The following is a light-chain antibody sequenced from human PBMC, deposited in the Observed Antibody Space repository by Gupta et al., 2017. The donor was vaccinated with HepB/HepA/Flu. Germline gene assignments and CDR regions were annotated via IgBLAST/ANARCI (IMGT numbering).Light chain of an antibody. CDR1: QRLLESNGHNY. CDR3: MQTVQNPYT. CDR2: LGS. J-gene: IGKJ2*01. Sequence: DIVMTQSPLSLPVTPGEPASISCRSSQRLLESNGHNYVDWYLQKPGQSPQLVFYLGSNRASGVPDRFSGRGSGTDCTRKISRVAAEDVGVYYCMQTVQNPYTFGQGTKLEIK. V-gene: IGKV2-28*01.